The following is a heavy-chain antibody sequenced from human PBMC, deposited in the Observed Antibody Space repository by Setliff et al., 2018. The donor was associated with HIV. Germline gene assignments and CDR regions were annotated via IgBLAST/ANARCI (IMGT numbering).Heavy chain of an antibody. CDR3: ARVGYYDTSFDY. CDR2: INHSGST. Sequence: SETLSLTCDVYGGSFGGYYWSWIRQPPGKGLEWIGKINHSGSTNYNPSLKSRITISVDTSKNQFSLKLGSVTAADTAVYYCARVGYYDTSFDYWGQGTLVTVSS. D-gene: IGHD3-22*01. V-gene: IGHV4-34*01. J-gene: IGHJ4*02. CDR1: GGSFGGYY.